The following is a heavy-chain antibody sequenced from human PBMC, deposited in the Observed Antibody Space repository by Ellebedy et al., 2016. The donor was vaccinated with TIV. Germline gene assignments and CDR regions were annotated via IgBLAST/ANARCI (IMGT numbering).Heavy chain of an antibody. CDR3: ARLVRGAFGDYYYYMDV. CDR1: GGSISSSSYY. CDR2: IYYSGST. D-gene: IGHD3-10*01. J-gene: IGHJ6*03. V-gene: IGHV4-39*01. Sequence: SETLSLTXTVSGGSISSSSYYWGWIRQPPGKGLEWIGSIYYSGSTYYNPSLKSRVTISVDTSKNQFSLKLSSVTAADTAVYYCARLVRGAFGDYYYYMDVWGKGTTVTVSS.